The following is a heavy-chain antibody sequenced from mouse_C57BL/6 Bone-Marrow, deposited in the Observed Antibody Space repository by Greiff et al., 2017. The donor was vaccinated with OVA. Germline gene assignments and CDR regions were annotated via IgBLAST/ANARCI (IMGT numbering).Heavy chain of an antibody. CDR2: IDPENGDT. CDR1: GFNIKDDY. D-gene: IGHD2-3*01. J-gene: IGHJ1*03. Sequence: VQLKQSGAELVRPGASVKLSCTASGFNIKDDYMHWVKQRPEQGLEWIGWIDPENGDTEYASKFQGKATITADTSSNTAYLQLSSLTSEDTAVDYCTTRGRLLRYFDVWGTGTTVTVSS. V-gene: IGHV14-4*01. CDR3: TTRGRLLRYFDV.